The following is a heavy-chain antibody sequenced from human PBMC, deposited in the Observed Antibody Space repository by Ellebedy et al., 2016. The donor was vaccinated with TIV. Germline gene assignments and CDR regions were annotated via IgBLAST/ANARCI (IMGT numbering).Heavy chain of an antibody. CDR1: GFTVSSNY. J-gene: IGHJ4*02. V-gene: IGHV3-66*03. D-gene: IGHD6-13*01. CDR2: IYSCGST. CDR3: ARASAKLAAAASFDY. Sequence: GGSLRLSXAASGFTVSSNYMSWVRQAPGKGLEWVSVIYSCGSTYYADSVKGRFTISRDNSKNTLYLQMNSLRAEDTAVYYCARASAKLAAAASFDYWGQGTLVTVSS.